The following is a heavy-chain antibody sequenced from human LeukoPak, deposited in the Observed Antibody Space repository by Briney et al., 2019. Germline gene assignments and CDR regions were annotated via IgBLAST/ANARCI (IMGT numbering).Heavy chain of an antibody. CDR2: ISGSGGST. CDR1: GFTFSSYT. J-gene: IGHJ4*02. Sequence: GGSLRLSCAASGFTFSSYTMSWVRQAPGKGLEWVSAISGSGGSTYYADSVKGRFTISRDNSKNTLYLQMISLRAEDTAVYYCAKDDVSCCGWYFDYWGQGTLVTVSS. V-gene: IGHV3-23*01. CDR3: AKDDVSCCGWYFDY. D-gene: IGHD6-19*01.